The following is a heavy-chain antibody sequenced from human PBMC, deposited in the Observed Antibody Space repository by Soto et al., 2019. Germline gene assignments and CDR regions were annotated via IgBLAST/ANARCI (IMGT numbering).Heavy chain of an antibody. CDR2: INPASGHT. Sequence: ASVKVSCKASGYTFTTYALHWVRQAPGQRPEWMGWINPASGHTKYSKKFQDRVTITRVTSASTGYMELSSLRSEDTAVYYCGRSVVGATGEILYNAMDVWGQGTTVTVSS. CDR1: GYTFTTYA. J-gene: IGHJ6*02. V-gene: IGHV1-3*01. D-gene: IGHD1-26*01. CDR3: GRSVVGATGEILYNAMDV.